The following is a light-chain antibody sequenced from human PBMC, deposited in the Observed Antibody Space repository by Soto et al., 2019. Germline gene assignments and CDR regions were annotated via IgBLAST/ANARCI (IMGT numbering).Light chain of an antibody. CDR2: GAS. Sequence: EIWLTQSPGTLSLSPGERATLSCRASQTVTSNYFAWYQQRPGQAPRLLIYGASSRATGIPDRFSGSGSGTDFTLTIRRLEPEDFAVYYCQQYGSSYPWTFGHGTQVDIK. CDR3: QQYGSSYPWT. V-gene: IGKV3-20*01. CDR1: QTVTSNY. J-gene: IGKJ1*01.